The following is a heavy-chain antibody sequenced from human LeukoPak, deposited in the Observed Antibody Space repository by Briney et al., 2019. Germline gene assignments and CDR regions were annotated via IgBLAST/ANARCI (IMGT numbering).Heavy chain of an antibody. Sequence: GGSLRLSCAASGFTFSNYAMHWVRQAPGKGLEWVSSITSSSNTICYADSVKGRFTISRDNAKNSLYLQMNGLRDEGSAVYYCARGSQRAFDIWGQGTMVTVSS. CDR1: GFTFSNYA. J-gene: IGHJ3*02. V-gene: IGHV3-48*02. CDR3: ARGSQRAFDI. CDR2: ITSSSNTI. D-gene: IGHD2-2*01.